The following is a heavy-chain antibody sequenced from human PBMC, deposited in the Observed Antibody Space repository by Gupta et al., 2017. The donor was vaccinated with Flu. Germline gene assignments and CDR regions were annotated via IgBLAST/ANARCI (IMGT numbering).Heavy chain of an antibody. V-gene: IGHV2-26*01. CDR2: IFSNDEK. CDR3: ARIRLATITPRGMLGWFDP. CDR1: GFSLSNARMG. J-gene: IGHJ5*02. Sequence: QVTLKESGPVLVKPTETLTLTCTVSGFSLSNARMGVSWTRQPPGKALEWLAHIFSNDEKSYSTSLKSRLTISKDTSKSQVVLTMTNMDPVDTATYYCARIRLATITPRGMLGWFDPWGQGTLVTVSS. D-gene: IGHD5-12*01.